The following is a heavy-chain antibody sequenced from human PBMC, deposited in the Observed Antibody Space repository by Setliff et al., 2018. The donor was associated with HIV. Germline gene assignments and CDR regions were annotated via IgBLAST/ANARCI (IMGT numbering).Heavy chain of an antibody. CDR1: GVSFSDYY. D-gene: IGHD6-19*01. J-gene: IGHJ4*02. CDR2: INHSGST. V-gene: IGHV4-34*01. Sequence: KTSETLSLTCAVYGVSFSDYYWGWIRQPPGKGLEWIGEINHSGSTNYNPSLRGRVTISVDTSKKQFSLKLSSVTAADTAVYFCARETRSGWYDLAYWGQGTLVTVSS. CDR3: ARETRSGWYDLAY.